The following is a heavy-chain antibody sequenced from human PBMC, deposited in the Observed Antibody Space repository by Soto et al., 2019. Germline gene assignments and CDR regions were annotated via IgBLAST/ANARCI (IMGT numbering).Heavy chain of an antibody. Sequence: QVQLVQSGAEVKKPGASVKVSCKASGYTFTSYYMHWVRQAPGQGLEWMGIINPSGGSTSYAQKFQGRVNMTRDTSTSTVYMELSSLRSEDTAVYYCAIYYYDSSGYQSFDYWGQGTLVTVSS. V-gene: IGHV1-46*01. CDR1: GYTFTSYY. CDR2: INPSGGST. J-gene: IGHJ4*02. D-gene: IGHD3-22*01. CDR3: AIYYYDSSGYQSFDY.